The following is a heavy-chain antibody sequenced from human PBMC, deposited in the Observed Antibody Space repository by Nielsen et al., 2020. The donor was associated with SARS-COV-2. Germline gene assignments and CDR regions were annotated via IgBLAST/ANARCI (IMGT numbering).Heavy chain of an antibody. J-gene: IGHJ4*02. CDR3: AREAGTVGFDY. CDR2: IASSGSDF. CDR1: GFDFSHYI. D-gene: IGHD6-19*01. V-gene: IGHV3-21*06. Sequence: GGSLRLSCAASGFDFSHYIMIWVRQAPGKGLEWVSSIASSGSDFHYADSVKGRFTISRDNAKDSLYLQMSSLRAEDTAVYYCAREAGTVGFDYWGQGTLVTVSS.